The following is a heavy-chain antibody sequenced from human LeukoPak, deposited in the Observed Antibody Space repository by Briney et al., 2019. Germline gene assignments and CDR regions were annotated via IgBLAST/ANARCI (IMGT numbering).Heavy chain of an antibody. Sequence: ASVKISCKASGYTFTSYDINWVRQATGQGLEWMGWMNPNSGNTGYAQEFQGRVTMTRNTSISTAYMELSSLRSEDTAVYYCARCIAAAGIYYYYGMDVWGQGTTVTVSS. CDR3: ARCIAAAGIYYYYGMDV. V-gene: IGHV1-8*01. CDR2: MNPNSGNT. D-gene: IGHD6-13*01. CDR1: GYTFTSYD. J-gene: IGHJ6*02.